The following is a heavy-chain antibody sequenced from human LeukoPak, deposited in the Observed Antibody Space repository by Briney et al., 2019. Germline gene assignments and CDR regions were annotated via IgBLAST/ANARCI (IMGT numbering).Heavy chain of an antibody. V-gene: IGHV3-74*01. CDR3: ARAAVAGKFGY. CDR1: AYTFSSKC. CDR2: IKNDGSGT. J-gene: IGHJ4*02. Sequence: GGSLRLSCVASAYTFSSKCMHWVRQAPGKGLMWVSRIKNDGSGTYADSVKGRFTISRDNDKNTRYLQMNNLRVEDRAVFYCARAAVAGKFGYWGQGTLVTVSS. D-gene: IGHD6-19*01.